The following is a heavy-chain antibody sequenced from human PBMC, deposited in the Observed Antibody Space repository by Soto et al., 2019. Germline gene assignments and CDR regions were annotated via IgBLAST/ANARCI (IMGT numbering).Heavy chain of an antibody. CDR1: GYTFTSYG. Sequence: ASVKVSCKASGYTFTSYGISWVRQAPGQGLEWMGWISAYNGNTNYAQKLQGRVTMTTDTSTSTAYMELRSLRSDDTAVYYCARDMWALADYSNYLSAFDIWGQGTMVTVSS. D-gene: IGHD4-4*01. J-gene: IGHJ3*02. V-gene: IGHV1-18*01. CDR3: ARDMWALADYSNYLSAFDI. CDR2: ISAYNGNT.